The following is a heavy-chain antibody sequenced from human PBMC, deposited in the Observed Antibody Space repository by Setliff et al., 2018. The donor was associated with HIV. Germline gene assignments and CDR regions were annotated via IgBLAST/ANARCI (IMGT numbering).Heavy chain of an antibody. CDR3: AGDPWSSAHGS. Sequence: SETLSLTCGVSGGSLGTYSWIWMRQSPGKGLEWIGDISHAGAAHYIPSLMSRVTISIDMSKNQFSLNLKSVTAADTAVYYCAGDPWSSAHGSWGQGTLVTVSS. D-gene: IGHD6-19*01. CDR2: ISHAGAA. J-gene: IGHJ5*02. CDR1: GGSLGTYS. V-gene: IGHV4-34*01.